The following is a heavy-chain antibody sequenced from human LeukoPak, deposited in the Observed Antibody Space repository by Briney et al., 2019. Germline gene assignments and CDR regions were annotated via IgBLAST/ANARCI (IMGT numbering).Heavy chain of an antibody. CDR2: ISYDGSNK. CDR3: APVGSWDY. CDR1: GFTFSSYG. D-gene: IGHD1-26*01. Sequence: GGSLRLSCAASGFTFSSYGMHWVRQAPGKGLEWVAVISYDGSNKYHADSVKGRFTISRDNSKNTLYLQMNSLRAEDTAVYYCAPVGSWDYWGQGTLVTVSS. J-gene: IGHJ4*02. V-gene: IGHV3-30*03.